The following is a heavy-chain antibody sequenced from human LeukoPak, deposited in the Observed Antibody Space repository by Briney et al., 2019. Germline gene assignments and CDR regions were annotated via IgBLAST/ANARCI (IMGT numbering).Heavy chain of an antibody. CDR3: AKGDSSGWYALGYYYYYMDV. Sequence: GGSLRLSCAASGFTFSSYGMHWVRQAPGKGLEWVAFIRYDGSNKYYADSVKGRFTISRDNSKNTLYQQMNSLRAEDTAVYYCAKGDSSGWYALGYYYYYMDVWGKGTTVTISS. CDR1: GFTFSSYG. CDR2: IRYDGSNK. V-gene: IGHV3-30*02. J-gene: IGHJ6*03. D-gene: IGHD6-19*01.